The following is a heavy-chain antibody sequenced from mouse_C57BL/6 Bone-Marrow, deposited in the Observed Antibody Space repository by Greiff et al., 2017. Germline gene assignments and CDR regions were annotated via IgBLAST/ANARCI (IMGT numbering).Heavy chain of an antibody. V-gene: IGHV5-6*01. J-gene: IGHJ3*01. CDR3: ARHSDDGYSFAY. Sequence: EVKLVESGGDLVKPGGSLKLSCAASGFTFSSYGMSWVRQTPDKRLEWVATISSGGSYTYYPDSVKGRFTISRDNAKNTLYLQMSSLKSEDTAMYYCARHSDDGYSFAYWGQGTLVTVSA. CDR2: ISSGGSYT. D-gene: IGHD2-3*01. CDR1: GFTFSSYG.